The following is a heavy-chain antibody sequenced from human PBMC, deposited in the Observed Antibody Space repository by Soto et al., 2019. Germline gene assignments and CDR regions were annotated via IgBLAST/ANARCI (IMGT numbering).Heavy chain of an antibody. CDR1: GYTFTSYA. V-gene: IGHV1-3*01. CDR2: INAGNGNT. CDR3: ARGQSSSGWYQRVPYYFDY. J-gene: IGHJ4*02. D-gene: IGHD6-19*01. Sequence: ASVKVSCKASGYTFTSYAMHWVRQAPGQRLEWMGWINAGNGNTKYSQKFQGRVTITRDTSASTAYMELSSLRSEDTAVYYCARGQSSSGWYQRVPYYFDYWGQGTLVTVS.